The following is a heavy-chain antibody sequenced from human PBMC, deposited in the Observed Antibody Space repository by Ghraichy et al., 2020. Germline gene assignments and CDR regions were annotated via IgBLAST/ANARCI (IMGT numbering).Heavy chain of an antibody. CDR2: ISSSGSTI. CDR3: ARELGRLVFDY. V-gene: IGHV3-48*03. J-gene: IGHJ4*02. CDR1: GFTFSSYE. Sequence: GGSLRLSCAASGFTFSSYEMNWVRQAPGKGLEWVSYISSSGSTIYYADSVKGRFTISRDNAKNSLYLQMNSLRAEDTAVYYCARELGRLVFDYWGQGTLVTVSS. D-gene: IGHD3-3*01.